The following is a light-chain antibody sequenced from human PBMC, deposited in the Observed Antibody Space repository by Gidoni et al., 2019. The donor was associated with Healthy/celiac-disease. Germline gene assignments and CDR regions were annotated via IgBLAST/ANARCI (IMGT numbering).Light chain of an antibody. J-gene: IGKJ2*01. Sequence: EIVMTQSPATQSVTPGERAILSCRASQSVSSNLAWYQQKPGQAPRLLIYGASTRATGIPARFSGSGSGTEFTLTISSLQSEDFAVYYCQQYNNWPPYTFGQGTKLEIK. CDR3: QQYNNWPPYT. CDR1: QSVSSN. CDR2: GAS. V-gene: IGKV3-15*01.